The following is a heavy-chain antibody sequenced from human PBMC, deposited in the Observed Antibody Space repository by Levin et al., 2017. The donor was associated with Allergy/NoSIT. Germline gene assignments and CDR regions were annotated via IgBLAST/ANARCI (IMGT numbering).Heavy chain of an antibody. CDR2: IIPIYGTA. V-gene: IGHV1-69*06. Sequence: VASVKVSCQASGTFNTYAISWVRQAPGQGLEWMGGIIPIYGTAQYPQKFEDRVTIPADKSTTTPHMELSSLSPDYTAVCSCAKVPGPFYFYFMDVWGKGTAVTVSS. CDR3: AKVPGPFYFYFMDV. J-gene: IGHJ6*03. CDR1: GTFNTYA. D-gene: IGHD2/OR15-2a*01.